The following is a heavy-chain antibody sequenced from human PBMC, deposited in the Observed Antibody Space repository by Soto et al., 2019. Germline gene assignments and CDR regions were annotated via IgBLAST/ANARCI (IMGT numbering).Heavy chain of an antibody. D-gene: IGHD2-15*01. Sequence: PSETLSLTCTVSGDSSVSSSSYYWGWIRQPPGKGLAWIGSIYYTGNTFYSPSLRSRLTISVDTSKSQFSLKLRSVTAADTATYYCASEVSSTDGIDVWGQGTTVTVSS. CDR2: IYYTGNT. CDR1: GDSSVSSSSYY. V-gene: IGHV4-39*01. J-gene: IGHJ6*02. CDR3: ASEVSSTDGIDV.